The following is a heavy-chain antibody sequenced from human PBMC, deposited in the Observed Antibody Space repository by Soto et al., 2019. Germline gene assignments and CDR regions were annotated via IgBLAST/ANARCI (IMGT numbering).Heavy chain of an antibody. CDR3: ARDAVDNFWSSLSDLARGFDP. D-gene: IGHD3-3*01. CDR1: GYTFTSYA. CDR2: INAGNGNT. J-gene: IGHJ5*02. V-gene: IGHV1-3*01. Sequence: ASVKVSCKASGYTFTSYAMHWVRQAPGQRLEWMGWINAGNGNTKYSQKFQGRVTITRDTSASTAYMELSSLRSEDTAVYYCARDAVDNFWSSLSDLARGFDPSGQGTLVTVSS.